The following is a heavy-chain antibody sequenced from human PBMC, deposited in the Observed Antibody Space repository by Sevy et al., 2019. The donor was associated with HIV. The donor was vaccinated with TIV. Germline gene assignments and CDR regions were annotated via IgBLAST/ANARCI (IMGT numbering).Heavy chain of an antibody. CDR2: ISGGGGST. CDR3: AKGNSDFWSGFRYFDL. CDR1: GFTFSSYA. J-gene: IGHJ2*01. D-gene: IGHD3-3*01. V-gene: IGHV3-23*01. Sequence: GGSLILSCAASGFTFSSYALSWVRQAPGKGLEWVSGISGGGGSTYYADSVKGRFTISRDNSKNTLYLQMNSLRVEDTAVYFCAKGNSDFWSGFRYFDLWGRGTLVTVSS.